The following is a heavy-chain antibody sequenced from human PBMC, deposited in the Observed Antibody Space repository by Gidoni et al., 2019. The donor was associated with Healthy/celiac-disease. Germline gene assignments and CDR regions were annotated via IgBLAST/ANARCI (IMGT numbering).Heavy chain of an antibody. V-gene: IGHV1-69*09. Sequence: QVQLVQSGAEVQKPGSSVKVSCKASGGTFSSYAISWVRQAPGQGLEWMGRIIPILGIANYAQKFQGRVTITADKSTSTAYMELSSLRSEDTAVYYCVSYCSGGSCPYGMDVWGQGTTVTVSS. J-gene: IGHJ6*02. D-gene: IGHD2-15*01. CDR2: IIPILGIA. CDR3: VSYCSGGSCPYGMDV. CDR1: GGTFSSYA.